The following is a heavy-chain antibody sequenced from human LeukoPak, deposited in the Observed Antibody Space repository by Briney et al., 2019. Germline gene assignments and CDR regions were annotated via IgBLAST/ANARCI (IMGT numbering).Heavy chain of an antibody. V-gene: IGHV1-2*06. CDR2: INPNSGGT. Sequence: ASVKVSCKASGYTFTSYGISWVRQAPGQGLEWMGRINPNSGGTNYAQKFQGRVTMTRDTSISTAYMELSRLRSDDTAVYYCARDLERPDYWGQGTLVTVSS. CDR3: ARDLERPDY. J-gene: IGHJ4*02. CDR1: GYTFTSYG.